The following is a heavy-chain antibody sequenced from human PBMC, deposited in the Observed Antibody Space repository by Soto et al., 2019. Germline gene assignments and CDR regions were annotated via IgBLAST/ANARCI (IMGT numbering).Heavy chain of an antibody. V-gene: IGHV3-64*01. D-gene: IGHD7-27*01. Sequence: GGSLRLSCAASGFSFSSYAMHWVRQAPGKGLEYVSAISSNGGSTYYANSVKGRFTISRDNSKNTLYLQMGSLRAEDMAVYYCARALGYAFDIWGQGTMVTVSS. CDR2: ISSNGGST. CDR1: GFSFSSYA. CDR3: ARALGYAFDI. J-gene: IGHJ3*02.